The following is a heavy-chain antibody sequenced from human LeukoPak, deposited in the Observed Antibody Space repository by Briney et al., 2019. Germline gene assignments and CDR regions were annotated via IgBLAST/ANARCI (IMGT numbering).Heavy chain of an antibody. CDR1: GGSFSGYY. J-gene: IGHJ4*02. CDR2: INHSGST. D-gene: IGHD2-15*01. CDR3: ARGGGPTPFDY. Sequence: SETLSLTCAVYGGSFSGYYWSWIRQPPGKGLEWIGEINHSGSTNYNLSLKSRVTISVDTSKNQFSLKLSSVTAADTAVYYCARGGGPTPFDYWGQGTLVTVSS. V-gene: IGHV4-34*01.